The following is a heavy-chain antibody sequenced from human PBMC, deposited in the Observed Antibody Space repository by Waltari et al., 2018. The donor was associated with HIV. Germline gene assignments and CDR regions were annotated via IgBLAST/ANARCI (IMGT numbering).Heavy chain of an antibody. D-gene: IGHD2-2*01. CDR2: INPNSGGT. J-gene: IGHJ5*02. CDR3: AIQSCSSTSCSLWDWFDP. CDR1: GYTFTGYY. Sequence: QVQLVQSGAEVKKPGASVKVSCKASGYTFTGYYMHWVRQAPGQGLEWTGWINPNSGGTNYAQKFQGRVTMTRDTSISTAYMELSRLRSDDTAVYYCAIQSCSSTSCSLWDWFDPWGQGTLVTVSS. V-gene: IGHV1-2*02.